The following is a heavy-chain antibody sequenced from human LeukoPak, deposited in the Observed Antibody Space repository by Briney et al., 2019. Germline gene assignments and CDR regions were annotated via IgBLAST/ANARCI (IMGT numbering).Heavy chain of an antibody. J-gene: IGHJ6*03. D-gene: IGHD2-15*01. Sequence: GASLRLSCTASGFTFSDYAMHCVRQAPGKGLECVASISHTGASTYYADSVKGRFTISRDNAALHLQMSRLRADDSAMYFCAKVGCVGTSCFSLTLRAHYYFYYMDVWGKGTAVTVSS. CDR2: ISHTGAST. V-gene: IGHV3-23*01. CDR3: AKVGCVGTSCFSLTLRAHYYFYYMDV. CDR1: GFTFSDYA.